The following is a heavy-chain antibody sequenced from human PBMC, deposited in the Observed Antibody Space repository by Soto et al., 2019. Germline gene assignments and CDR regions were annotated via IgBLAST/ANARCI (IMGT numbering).Heavy chain of an antibody. Sequence: PGGSLRLSCAASGFTFSSYSMSWVRQAPGKGLEWVSGFRTGADDGTTYYADSVKGRFTISRDISKNTLFLQMNSLRAEDTAIYYCTAGKLYPSLDFDYWGQGTLVTVSS. V-gene: IGHV3-23*01. D-gene: IGHD2-8*01. CDR2: FRTGADDGTT. CDR1: GFTFSSYS. J-gene: IGHJ4*02. CDR3: TAGKLYPSLDFDY.